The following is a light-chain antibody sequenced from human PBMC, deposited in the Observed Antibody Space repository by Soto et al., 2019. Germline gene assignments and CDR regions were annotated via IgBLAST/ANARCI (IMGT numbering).Light chain of an antibody. CDR2: GAS. CDR1: QSVSSTY. V-gene: IGKV3-20*01. Sequence: EIVLTQSPGTLSLSPGERATLSCRASQSVSSTYLAWYQQKPGQAPRLLIYGASSRATGIPDRFSGSGSGADFTLTISRLEPEDFAVYFCQLYGSSPTYTFGRGTKLEIK. CDR3: QLYGSSPTYT. J-gene: IGKJ2*01.